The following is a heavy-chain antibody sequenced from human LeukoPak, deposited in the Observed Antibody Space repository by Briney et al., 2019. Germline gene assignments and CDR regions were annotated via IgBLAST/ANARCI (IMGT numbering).Heavy chain of an antibody. CDR2: MNPNSGNT. D-gene: IGHD3-10*01. CDR1: GYTFTSYD. Sequence: ASVKVSCKASGYTFTSYDIHWVRQATGQGLEWMGWMNPNSGNTGYAQKFQGRVTMTRNTSISTAYMELSSLRSEDTAVYYCARDTPLSVSVRGVSQGDYWGQGTLVTVSS. J-gene: IGHJ4*02. V-gene: IGHV1-8*01. CDR3: ARDTPLSVSVRGVSQGDY.